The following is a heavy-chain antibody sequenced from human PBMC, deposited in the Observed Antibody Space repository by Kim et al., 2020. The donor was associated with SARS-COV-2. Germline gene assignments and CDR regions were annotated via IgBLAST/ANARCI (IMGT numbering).Heavy chain of an antibody. Sequence: GGSLRLSCAASGFTFSSYAMSWVRQAPGKGLEWVSAISGSGGSTYYADSVKGRFTISRDNSKNTLYLQMNSLRAEDTAVYYCAKDGATTVRGYYYYGMDVWGQGTTVTVSS. V-gene: IGHV3-23*01. CDR3: AKDGATTVRGYYYYGMDV. CDR1: GFTFSSYA. D-gene: IGHD4-4*01. J-gene: IGHJ6*02. CDR2: ISGSGGST.